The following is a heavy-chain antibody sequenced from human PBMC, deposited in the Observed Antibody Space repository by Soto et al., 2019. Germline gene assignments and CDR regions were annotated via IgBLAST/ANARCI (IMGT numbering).Heavy chain of an antibody. Sequence: GESLKISCKGSGYSFTSYRIGWVRQMPGKGLEWMGIIYPGDSDTRYSPSFQGQVTISADKSISTAYLQWSSLKASDTAMYYCARLWFGELFPRRTRYYYYYGMDVWGQGTTVTVSS. D-gene: IGHD3-10*01. CDR2: IYPGDSDT. J-gene: IGHJ6*02. V-gene: IGHV5-51*01. CDR1: GYSFTSYR. CDR3: ARLWFGELFPRRTRYYYYYGMDV.